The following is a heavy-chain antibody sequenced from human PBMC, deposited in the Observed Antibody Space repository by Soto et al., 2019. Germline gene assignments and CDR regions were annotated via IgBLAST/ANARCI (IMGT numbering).Heavy chain of an antibody. CDR3: TTDQGYYYDSSGYYYHRY. Sequence: EVQLVESGGGLVKPGGSLRLSCAASGFTFSNAWMNWVRQAPGKGLEWVGRIKSKTDGGTTDYAAPVKGRFTISRDDSKNTLYLQMNSLKTEDTAVYYCTTDQGYYYDSSGYYYHRYWGQGTLVTVSS. D-gene: IGHD3-22*01. J-gene: IGHJ4*02. CDR1: GFTFSNAW. CDR2: IKSKTDGGTT. V-gene: IGHV3-15*07.